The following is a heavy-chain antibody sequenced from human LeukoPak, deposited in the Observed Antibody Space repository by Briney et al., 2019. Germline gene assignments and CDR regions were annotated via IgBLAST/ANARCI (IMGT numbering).Heavy chain of an antibody. CDR3: ATNNMTTAETSYYYYMDV. CDR2: IYYSGST. J-gene: IGHJ6*03. Sequence: PSETLSLTCTVSGGSISSSSYYWGWIRQPPGKGLEWIGYIYYSGSTNYNPSLKSRVTMSVDTSKNQFSLKLSSVTAADTAVYYCATNNMTTAETSYYYYMDVWGKGTTVTVSS. CDR1: GGSISSSSYY. V-gene: IGHV4-61*05. D-gene: IGHD4-11*01.